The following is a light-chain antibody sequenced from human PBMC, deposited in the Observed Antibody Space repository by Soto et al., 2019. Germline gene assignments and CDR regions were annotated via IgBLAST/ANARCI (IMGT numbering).Light chain of an antibody. CDR1: QSVGNN. J-gene: IGKJ5*01. Sequence: EIMMTQSPATLSVSPGEIATLSCRASQSVGNNLAWYQQKAGQAPRLLIYYASTRATGIPPRFSGSGSGTEFTLTISSLQSEDFALYYCQQYDAWPPITFGQGTRLEIK. CDR2: YAS. V-gene: IGKV3-15*01. CDR3: QQYDAWPPIT.